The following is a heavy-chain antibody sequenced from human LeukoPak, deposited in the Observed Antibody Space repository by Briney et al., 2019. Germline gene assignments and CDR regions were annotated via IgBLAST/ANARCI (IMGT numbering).Heavy chain of an antibody. Sequence: PGGSLRLSCAASGFTVSSNYMSWVRQAPGKGLEWVSVIYSGGSTYYADSVKGRFTISRDNSKNTLYLQMDSLRAEDTAVYYCARDYGGNSVLDYWGQGTLVTVSS. J-gene: IGHJ4*02. V-gene: IGHV3-66*02. CDR1: GFTVSSNY. D-gene: IGHD4-23*01. CDR2: IYSGGST. CDR3: ARDYGGNSVLDY.